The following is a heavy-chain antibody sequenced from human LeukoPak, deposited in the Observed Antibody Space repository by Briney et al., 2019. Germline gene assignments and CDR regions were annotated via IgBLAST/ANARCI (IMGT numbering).Heavy chain of an antibody. CDR3: ARGQWLVRVYFDY. Sequence: SETLPLTCAVSGYSISSGYYWGWIRQPPGKGLEWIGSIYHSGSTYYNPSLKSRVTISVDTSKNQFSLKLSSETAADTAVYYCARGQWLVRVYFDYWGQGTLVTVSS. J-gene: IGHJ4*02. CDR1: GYSISSGYY. V-gene: IGHV4-38-2*01. CDR2: IYHSGST. D-gene: IGHD6-19*01.